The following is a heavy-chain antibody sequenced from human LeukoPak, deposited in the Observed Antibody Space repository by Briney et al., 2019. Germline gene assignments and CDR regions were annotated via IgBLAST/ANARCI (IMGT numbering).Heavy chain of an antibody. CDR1: GYTLTLYS. V-gene: IGHV1-18*04. Sequence: GAPEKVSCKASGYTLTLYSLSWVRQAPGQGLEWIEWISQYNCNTKYAQQHQGPVTMTTVTSTSTAYMELRSLRSDDTAVYYCAREWFDPWGQGTLVTVSS. J-gene: IGHJ5*02. CDR2: ISQYNCNT. CDR3: AREWFDP.